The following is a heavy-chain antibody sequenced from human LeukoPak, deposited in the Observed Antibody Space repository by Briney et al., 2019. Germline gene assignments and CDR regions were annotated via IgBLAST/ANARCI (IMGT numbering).Heavy chain of an antibody. CDR2: IDPSSTYI. V-gene: IGHV3-21*01. CDR3: ARDKGSYYGSGSYLDY. J-gene: IGHJ4*02. CDR1: GFSFSIYV. Sequence: GGSLRLSCAASGFSFSIYVMSWVRQAPGKGLEWVSAIDPSSTYIYYADSVKGRFTISRDNAKNSLYLQMNSLRAEDTAVYYCARDKGSYYGSGSYLDYWGQGTLVTVSS. D-gene: IGHD3-10*01.